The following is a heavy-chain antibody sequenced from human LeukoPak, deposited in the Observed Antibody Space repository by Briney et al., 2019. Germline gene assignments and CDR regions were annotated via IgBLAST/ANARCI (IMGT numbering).Heavy chain of an antibody. CDR3: ARAHSIEPPSSEYYFDY. J-gene: IGHJ4*02. CDR2: IYPGDSDT. D-gene: IGHD1-14*01. Sequence: GESLQISCKGSGYSFASYWIGWVRQMPGKGLEWMGIIYPGDSDTRYSPSFQGQVTISADKSISTAYLQWSSLKASDTAMYYCARAHSIEPPSSEYYFDYWGQGTLVTVSS. V-gene: IGHV5-51*01. CDR1: GYSFASYW.